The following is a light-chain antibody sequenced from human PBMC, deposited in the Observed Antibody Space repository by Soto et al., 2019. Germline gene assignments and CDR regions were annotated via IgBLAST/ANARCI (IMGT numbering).Light chain of an antibody. CDR3: SSYTGSSTLV. CDR1: SSDVGGYNY. V-gene: IGLV2-14*03. J-gene: IGLJ2*01. CDR2: DVS. Sequence: QSVLTQPASVSGSPGQSITISCTGTSSDVGGYNYVSWYQHHPGKAPKLMIYDVSNRPSGVSNRFSGFKSGNTASLTISGLQAEDEAEYYCSSYTGSSTLVFGGGTKLTVL.